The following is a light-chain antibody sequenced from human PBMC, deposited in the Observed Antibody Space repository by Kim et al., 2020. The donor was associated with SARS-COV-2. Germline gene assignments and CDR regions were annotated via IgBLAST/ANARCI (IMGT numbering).Light chain of an antibody. CDR1: ALAKQY. J-gene: IGLJ3*02. CDR2: NDS. CDR3: QSADSIGTYWV. Sequence: PGPPARFTCSGDALAKQYAFWFQQKPGQAPVLVIYNDSDRPSGIHERFSGSSSGTTVTLTISGVQAEDEADYYCQSADSIGTYWVFGGGTQLTVL. V-gene: IGLV3-25*03.